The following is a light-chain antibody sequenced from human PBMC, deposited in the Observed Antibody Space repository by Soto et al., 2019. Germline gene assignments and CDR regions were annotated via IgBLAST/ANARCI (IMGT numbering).Light chain of an antibody. Sequence: QSVLTQPTSASGTPGQRVTISCSGSSSNIGRNTVNWFQQLPGTAPKLLVYSDNQRPSGVPDRFSGSKSGTSASLAISGLRSGDEADYYCATWDHSLNGVVFGGGTKLTVL. J-gene: IGLJ2*01. CDR3: ATWDHSLNGVV. CDR1: SSNIGRNT. V-gene: IGLV1-44*01. CDR2: SDN.